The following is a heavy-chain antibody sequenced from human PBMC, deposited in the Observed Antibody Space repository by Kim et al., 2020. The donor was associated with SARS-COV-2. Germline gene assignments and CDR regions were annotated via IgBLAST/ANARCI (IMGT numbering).Heavy chain of an antibody. J-gene: IGHJ2*01. CDR3: ARSDYDTLTGYNNYWYFDL. Sequence: ASVKVSCTASGYTFTSHAMHWVRQAPGQRLEWMGWINAGNGYTKYSQKFQGRVTITRDTSASTAYMELSSLRSEDTAVYYCARSDYDTLTGYNNYWYFDLWGRGTLVTVSS. D-gene: IGHD3-9*01. CDR1: GYTFTSHA. CDR2: INAGNGYT. V-gene: IGHV1-3*01.